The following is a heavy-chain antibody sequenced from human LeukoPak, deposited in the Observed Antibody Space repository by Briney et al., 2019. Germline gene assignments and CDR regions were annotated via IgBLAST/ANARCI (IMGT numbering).Heavy chain of an antibody. CDR1: GYTFTSYY. CDR3: ARVSYYDSSGYYSAEYFQH. V-gene: IGHV1-2*06. D-gene: IGHD3-22*01. Sequence: ASVKVSCKASGYTFTSYYMHWVRQAPGQGLEWMGRINPNSGGTNYAQKFQGRVTMTRDTSISTAYMELSRLRSDDTAVYYCARVSYYDSSGYYSAEYFQHWGQGTLVTVSS. J-gene: IGHJ1*01. CDR2: INPNSGGT.